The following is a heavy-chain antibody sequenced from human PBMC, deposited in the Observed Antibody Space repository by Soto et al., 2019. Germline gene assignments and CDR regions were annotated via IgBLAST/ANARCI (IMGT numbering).Heavy chain of an antibody. CDR3: ARGAPRGGYCSGGSCYSSGDYYYGMDV. CDR2: IYPGDSDT. V-gene: IGHV5-51*01. D-gene: IGHD2-15*01. CDR1: GYSFTSYG. J-gene: IGHJ6*02. Sequence: GESLKISCKGSGYSFTSYGIGWVRQMPGKGLEWMGIIYPGDSDTRYSPSFQGQVTISADKSISTAHLQWSSLKASDTAMYYCARGAPRGGYCSGGSCYSSGDYYYGMDVWGQGTTVTVSS.